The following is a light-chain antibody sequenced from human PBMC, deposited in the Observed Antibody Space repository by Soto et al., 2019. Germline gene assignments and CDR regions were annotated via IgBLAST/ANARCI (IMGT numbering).Light chain of an antibody. J-gene: IGLJ1*01. Sequence: QSALAQPASVSGSPGQSITISCTGTSCDLGSYNLVSWYQHHPDKAPKLLIFEVNKRPSGISTRFSGSKSGGTASLTISGLQADDEGDYYCYSYAGSNTYVFXTGTKGTVL. CDR3: YSYAGSNTYV. CDR2: EVN. V-gene: IGLV2-23*02. CDR1: SCDLGSYNL.